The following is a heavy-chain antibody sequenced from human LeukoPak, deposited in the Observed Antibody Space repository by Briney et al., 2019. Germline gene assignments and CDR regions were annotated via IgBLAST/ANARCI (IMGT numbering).Heavy chain of an antibody. D-gene: IGHD3-22*01. CDR2: ISGSGGST. V-gene: IGHV3-23*01. CDR3: AKVQYYYDSSGPPSDGMDV. CDR1: GFTFSSYA. J-gene: IGHJ6*02. Sequence: GGSLRLSCAASGFTFSSYAMSWVRQAPGKGLEWVSAISGSGGSTYYADSVKGRFTISRDNSKNTLYLQMNSLRAEDTAVYYCAKVQYYYDSSGPPSDGMDVWGQGTTVTVSS.